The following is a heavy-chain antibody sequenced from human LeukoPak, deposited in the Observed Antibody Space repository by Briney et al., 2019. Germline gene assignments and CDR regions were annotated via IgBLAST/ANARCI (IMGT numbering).Heavy chain of an antibody. CDR2: ISYDRSNK. V-gene: IGHV3-30*01. CDR1: GFTFSSYA. Sequence: GGSLRLSCAASGFTFSSYAMHWVRQAPGKGLEWVAVISYDRSNKYYADSVKGRFTISRDNSKNTLYLQMNSLRAEDTAVYYCARGIGVAGYYFDYWGQGTLVTVSS. J-gene: IGHJ4*02. CDR3: ARGIGVAGYYFDY. D-gene: IGHD6-19*01.